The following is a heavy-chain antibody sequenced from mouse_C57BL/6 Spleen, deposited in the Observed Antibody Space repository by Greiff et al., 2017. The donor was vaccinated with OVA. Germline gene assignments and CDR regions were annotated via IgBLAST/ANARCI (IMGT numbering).Heavy chain of an antibody. D-gene: IGHD1-1*01. J-gene: IGHJ4*01. Sequence: QVQLQQPGAELVRPGTSVKLSCKASGYTFTSYWMHWVKQRPGQGLEWIGVIDPSDSYTNYNQKFKGKATLTVDTSSSTAYMQLSSLTSEDSAVYYCATYHYYGSSYAMDYWGQGTSVTVSS. CDR3: ATYHYYGSSYAMDY. CDR1: GYTFTSYW. V-gene: IGHV1-59*01. CDR2: IDPSDSYT.